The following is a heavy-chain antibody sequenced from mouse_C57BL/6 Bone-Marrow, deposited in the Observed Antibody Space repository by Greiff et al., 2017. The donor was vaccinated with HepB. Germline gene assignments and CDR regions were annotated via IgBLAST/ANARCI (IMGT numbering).Heavy chain of an antibody. Sequence: QVQLQQPGAELVKPGASVKLSCKASGYTFTSYWMQWVKQRPGQGLEWIGEIDPSDSYTNYNQKFKGKATLTVDTSSSTAYMQLRSLTSEDSAVYYCAREAYWGQGTLVTVSA. CDR1: GYTFTSYW. V-gene: IGHV1-50*01. CDR3: AREAY. CDR2: IDPSDSYT. J-gene: IGHJ3*01.